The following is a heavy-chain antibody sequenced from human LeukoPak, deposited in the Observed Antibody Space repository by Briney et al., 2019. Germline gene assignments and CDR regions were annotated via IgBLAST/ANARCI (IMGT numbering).Heavy chain of an antibody. CDR3: ARDRSSIAATGAFDI. V-gene: IGHV4-4*07. CDR1: GGSISSYY. CDR2: IYTSGST. Sequence: SETLSLTCTVSGGSISSYYWSRIRQPAGKGLEWIGRIYTSGSTNYNPSLKSRVTMSVDTSKNQFSLKLSSVTAADTAVYYCARDRSSIAATGAFDIWGQGTMVTVSS. D-gene: IGHD6-6*01. J-gene: IGHJ3*02.